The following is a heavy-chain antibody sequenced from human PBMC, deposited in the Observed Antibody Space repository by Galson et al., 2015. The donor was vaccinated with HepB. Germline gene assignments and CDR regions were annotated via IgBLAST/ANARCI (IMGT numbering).Heavy chain of an antibody. CDR2: INSDGSST. CDR1: GFTFSSYW. Sequence: SLRLSCAASGFTFSSYWMHWVRQAPGKGLVWVSRINSDGSSTSYADSVKGRFTISRDNAKNTLYLQMNSLRAEDTAVYYCARFRDIVVVPAAILRVSGAFDIWGQGTMVTVSS. J-gene: IGHJ3*02. V-gene: IGHV3-74*01. D-gene: IGHD2-2*02. CDR3: ARFRDIVVVPAAILRVSGAFDI.